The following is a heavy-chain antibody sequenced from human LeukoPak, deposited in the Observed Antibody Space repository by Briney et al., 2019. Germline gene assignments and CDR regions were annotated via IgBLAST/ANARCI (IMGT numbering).Heavy chain of an antibody. CDR3: AHRRHGYEFDY. Sequence: SGPTLVNPTQTLTLTCNFSGFSLSTTGVGVAWIRQPPGEALECLALIYWDDDKRYSPSLKSRLSITKDTSNTQVVLTMANMDPVDTATYYCAHRRHGYEFDYWGQGTLVTVSS. CDR2: IYWDDDK. CDR1: GFSLSTTGVG. V-gene: IGHV2-5*02. J-gene: IGHJ4*02. D-gene: IGHD5-24*01.